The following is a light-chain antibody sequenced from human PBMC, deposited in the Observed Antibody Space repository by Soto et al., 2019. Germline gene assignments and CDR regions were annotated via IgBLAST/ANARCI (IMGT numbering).Light chain of an antibody. V-gene: IGKV1-12*01. J-gene: IGKJ5*01. CDR1: QNIAKY. CDR2: DAS. Sequence: DIQMAQSPSSLSASVGDRVTITCRAGQNIAKYLNWYQQKPGKAPNLLIYDASTLHSGVPSRFSGSGSGTDFTLTISSLQPEDFATYYCQQANSFPITFGQGTRLEIK. CDR3: QQANSFPIT.